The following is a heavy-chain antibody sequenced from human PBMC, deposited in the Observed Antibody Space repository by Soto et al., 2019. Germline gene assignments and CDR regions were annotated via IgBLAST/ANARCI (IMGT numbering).Heavy chain of an antibody. Sequence: QVQLVESGGGVVQPGTSLKLSCAASGFTFDDFGFHWVRQAPGKGLEWVATLSYDGSHEYYADSVKGRFTISRDNSKITLYLQMNSLKTEDTAMYYCAKEMFPRTVLDSSSPWGAYWGQGTLVTVSS. D-gene: IGHD3-22*01. CDR2: LSYDGSHE. V-gene: IGHV3-30*18. CDR3: AKEMFPRTVLDSSSPWGAY. CDR1: GFTFDDFG. J-gene: IGHJ4*02.